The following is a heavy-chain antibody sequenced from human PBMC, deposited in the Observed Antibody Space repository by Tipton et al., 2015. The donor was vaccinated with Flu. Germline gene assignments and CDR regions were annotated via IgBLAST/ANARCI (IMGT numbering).Heavy chain of an antibody. D-gene: IGHD6-19*01. CDR2: IGPYNGNT. V-gene: IGHV1-18*01. CDR3: ARVGTTGWYYLDS. Sequence: QLVQSGPEVKKPGASVKVSCKASGYTFTSYGITWVRQAPGQGLEWMGWIGPYNGNTNYAQKLKGRVTMTTDTYTNSASMELRSLRSDDTAVYYCARVGTTGWYYLDSWGQGTLVTVSS. J-gene: IGHJ4*02. CDR1: GYTFTSYG.